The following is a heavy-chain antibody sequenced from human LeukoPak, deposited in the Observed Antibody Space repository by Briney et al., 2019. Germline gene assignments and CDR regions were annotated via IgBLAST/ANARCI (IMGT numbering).Heavy chain of an antibody. CDR3: ARGGGLDV. D-gene: IGHD3-16*01. Sequence: GGSLRLPCAASGFTFSSYWMNWARQAPGKGLEWVASINHNGNVNYYVDSVKGRFTISRDNAKNSLYLQMSNLRAEDTAAYFCARGGGLDVWGQGATVTVSS. CDR2: INHNGNVN. CDR1: GFTFSSYW. J-gene: IGHJ6*02. V-gene: IGHV3-7*03.